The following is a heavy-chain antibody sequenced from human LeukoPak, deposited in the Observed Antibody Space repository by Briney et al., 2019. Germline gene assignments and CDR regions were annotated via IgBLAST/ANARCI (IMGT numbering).Heavy chain of an antibody. CDR2: ISGSGGST. V-gene: IGHV3-23*01. Sequence: GGSLRLSCAASGFTFSNYAMSWVRQAPGKGLEWVSTISGSGGSTYYADSVKGRFTISRDNSKNTLSLQMNSLRAEDTAVYYCAKDLVGATGGDWGQGTLVTVSS. J-gene: IGHJ4*02. CDR1: GFTFSNYA. D-gene: IGHD1-26*01. CDR3: AKDLVGATGGD.